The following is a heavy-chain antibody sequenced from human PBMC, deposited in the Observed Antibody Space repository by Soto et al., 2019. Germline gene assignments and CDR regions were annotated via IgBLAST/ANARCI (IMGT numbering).Heavy chain of an antibody. CDR3: ARGPTRGYCSGGSCYKGFFFDY. J-gene: IGHJ4*02. V-gene: IGHV3-21*01. CDR1: GFTFSSYS. CDR2: ISSSSSYI. D-gene: IGHD2-15*01. Sequence: EVQLVESGGGLVKPGGSLRLSCAASGFTFSSYSMNWVRQAPGKGLEWVSSISSSSSYIYYADSVKGRFTISRDNAKNSLYLQMNSLRAEDTAVYYCARGPTRGYCSGGSCYKGFFFDYWGQGTLVTVSS.